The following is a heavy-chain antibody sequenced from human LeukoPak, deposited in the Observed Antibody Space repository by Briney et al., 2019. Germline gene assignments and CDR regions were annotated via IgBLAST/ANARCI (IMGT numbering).Heavy chain of an antibody. D-gene: IGHD3-10*01. CDR1: GFTFSSYA. J-gene: IGHJ4*02. CDR2: ISGSGGST. CDR3: AKRPGGAIDEY. V-gene: IGHV3-23*01. Sequence: GGSLRLSCAASGFTFSSYAMSWVRQAPGKGLEWVSGISGSGGSTYYADSVKGRFTISRDNSKNTLYLQMNSLRAEDTAVYYCAKRPGGAIDEYWGQGALVTVSS.